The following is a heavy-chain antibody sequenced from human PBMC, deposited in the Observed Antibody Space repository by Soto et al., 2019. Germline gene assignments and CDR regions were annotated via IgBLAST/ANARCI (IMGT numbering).Heavy chain of an antibody. CDR3: ARDIGENHFDY. Sequence: GGSLRLSCAASGFTLSSYAMHWVRQAPGKGLEWVAVISYDGSNKYYADSVKGRFTISRDNSKNTLYLQMNSLRAEDTAVYYCARDIGENHFDYWGQGTLVTVSS. CDR2: ISYDGSNK. V-gene: IGHV3-30-3*01. D-gene: IGHD2-15*01. J-gene: IGHJ4*02. CDR1: GFTLSSYA.